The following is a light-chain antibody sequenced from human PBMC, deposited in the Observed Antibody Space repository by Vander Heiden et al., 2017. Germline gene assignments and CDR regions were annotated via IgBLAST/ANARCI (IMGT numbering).Light chain of an antibody. CDR1: QDISNY. Sequence: DIQMTQSPSSLSASVGDRVTITCQASQDISNYLNWYQQKPGKAPKLLIYDASNLGTGVPSRFSGSGSGADFTFTISSLQPEDIGTYYCQQYDNLPLTFGGGTKVEIK. V-gene: IGKV1-33*01. CDR2: DAS. CDR3: QQYDNLPLT. J-gene: IGKJ4*01.